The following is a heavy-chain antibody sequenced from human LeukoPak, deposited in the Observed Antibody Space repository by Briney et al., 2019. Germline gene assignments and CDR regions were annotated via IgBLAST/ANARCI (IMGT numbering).Heavy chain of an antibody. CDR3: AKARGEPPDY. V-gene: IGHV3-7*02. Sequence: PGGSLRLSCAASGFTFSSYWMNWVRQAPGKGLEGVANIKQDGREKYYVYTVKGRFTIYRDNAKNSLYLQMNSLRAEDTAVYYCAKARGEPPDYWGQGTLVTVSS. CDR1: GFTFSSYW. CDR2: IKQDGREK. J-gene: IGHJ4*02. D-gene: IGHD1-26*01.